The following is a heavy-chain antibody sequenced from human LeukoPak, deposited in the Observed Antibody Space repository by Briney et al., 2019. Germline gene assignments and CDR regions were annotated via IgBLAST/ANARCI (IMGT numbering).Heavy chain of an antibody. CDR3: ARASELGEWFGDLLYI. D-gene: IGHD3-10*01. V-gene: IGHV1-69*08. CDR2: IIPFLDTT. CDR1: GGTFSSFP. Sequence: ASVKVSCKASGGTFSSFPISWVRQAPGQGLEWLGRIIPFLDTTNYAHKFQGRVKITADKSTSTAYLELRSLRSEDTAIYYCARASELGEWFGDLLYIWGQGTTVTASS. J-gene: IGHJ6*02.